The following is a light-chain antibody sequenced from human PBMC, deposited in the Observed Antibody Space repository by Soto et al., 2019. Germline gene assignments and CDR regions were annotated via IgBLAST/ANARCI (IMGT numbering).Light chain of an antibody. J-gene: IGKJ1*01. V-gene: IGKV3-20*01. CDR2: GAS. Sequence: EIVLTQSPGTLSLSPEERATLSCRASQGVSNYLAWYQQKPGQAPRLLIYGASSRATGIPDRFSGSGSGTDFTLTISRLEPEDFAVYYCQQYGGSPQTFGQGTKV. CDR3: QQYGGSPQT. CDR1: QGVSNY.